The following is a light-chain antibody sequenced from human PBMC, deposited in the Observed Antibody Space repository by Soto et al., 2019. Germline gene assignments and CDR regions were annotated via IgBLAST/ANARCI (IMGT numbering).Light chain of an antibody. CDR1: QSVSSN. Sequence: EIVMTQSPATLSVSPGERATLSCRASQSVSSNLAWYQQKPGQAPRLLIYGASTRATGIPARFSGSGSGTEFTLTISSLQSEDFAVYYCQQYNNWPSWTSGQGTKVDIK. CDR3: QQYNNWPSWT. V-gene: IGKV3-15*01. J-gene: IGKJ1*01. CDR2: GAS.